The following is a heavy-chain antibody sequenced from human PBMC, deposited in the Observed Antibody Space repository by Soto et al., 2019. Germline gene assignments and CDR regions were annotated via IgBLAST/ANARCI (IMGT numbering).Heavy chain of an antibody. J-gene: IGHJ6*02. V-gene: IGHV1-18*01. CDR1: GYTFTSYG. CDR3: ARVSVVAARPYYPYGMDV. CDR2: ISAYNGNT. Sequence: ASVKVSCKASGYTFTSYGISWVRQAPGQGLEWMGWISAYNGNTNYAQKLQGRVTMTTDTSTSTAYMELRSLRSDDTAVYYCARVSVVAARPYYPYGMDVWGQGTTVTVSS. D-gene: IGHD6-6*01.